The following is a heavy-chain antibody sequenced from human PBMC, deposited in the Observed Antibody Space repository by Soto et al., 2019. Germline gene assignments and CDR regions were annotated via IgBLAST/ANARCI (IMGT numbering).Heavy chain of an antibody. D-gene: IGHD6-19*01. J-gene: IGHJ6*02. V-gene: IGHV1-18*01. CDR1: GYTFTSYG. Sequence: ASVKVSCKASGYTFTSYGISWVRQAPGQGLEWMGWISAYNGNTNYAQKLQGRVTMTTDTSTSTAYMELRSLRSDDTAVYYCARGGIAVASYYYYGMDVWGQGTTVTVSS. CDR2: ISAYNGNT. CDR3: ARGGIAVASYYYYGMDV.